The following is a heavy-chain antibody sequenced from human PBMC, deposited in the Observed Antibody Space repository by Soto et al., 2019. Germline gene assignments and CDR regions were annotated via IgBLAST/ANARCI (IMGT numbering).Heavy chain of an antibody. V-gene: IGHV3-23*01. CDR1: GFTFSNYA. CDR2: ISGSGGST. Sequence: EVQLLESGGGLVQPGGSLRLSCAASGFTFSNYAMNWVRQAPGKGLEWVSVISGSGGSTYCADSVKGRFTISRDNSKNTLYLQMNSLRAEDTAVYYCARRSSSWYFDYWGQGTLVTVSS. J-gene: IGHJ4*02. CDR3: ARRSSSWYFDY. D-gene: IGHD6-13*01.